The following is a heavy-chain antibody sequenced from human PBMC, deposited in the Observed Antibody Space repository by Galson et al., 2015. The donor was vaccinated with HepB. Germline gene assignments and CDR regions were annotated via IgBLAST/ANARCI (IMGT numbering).Heavy chain of an antibody. J-gene: IGHJ6*02. CDR3: ARERPSTMVRGVIKDYYGMGF. Sequence: SLRLSCAASGFTFSSYSMTWVRQAPGKGLEWVSYISSSSSPIYYADSVQGRFTISRENAKKSLYLQMNSLRDGDTAVYYCARERPSTMVRGVIKDYYGMGFWGQGTTVTVSS. CDR1: GFTFSSYS. V-gene: IGHV3-48*02. CDR2: ISSSSSPI. D-gene: IGHD3-10*01.